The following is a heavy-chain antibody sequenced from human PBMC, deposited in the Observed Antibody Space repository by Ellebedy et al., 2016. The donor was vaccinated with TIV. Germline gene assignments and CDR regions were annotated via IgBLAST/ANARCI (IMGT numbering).Heavy chain of an antibody. CDR3: ATDPVGFGAFRFDF. V-gene: IGHV3-30*10. CDR1: GFTFGDYG. J-gene: IGHJ4*02. D-gene: IGHD3-10*01. Sequence: GESLKISCAASGFTFGDYGMHWVRQAPGKGPQWVAAIPYDGLKTDYTDSVKGRFTISRDNSKNTLYLQMNSLRSEETAVYYCATDPVGFGAFRFDFWGRGTPVLVSS. CDR2: IPYDGLKT.